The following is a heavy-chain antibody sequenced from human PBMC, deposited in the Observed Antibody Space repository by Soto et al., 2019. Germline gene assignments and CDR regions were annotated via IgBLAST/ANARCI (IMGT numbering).Heavy chain of an antibody. Sequence: QVQLVQSGAGVKKPGASVKVSCKASGYTFASYGINWVRQAPGQGLEWLGWISPYDGYTHYAQILQGRVSMTTDTSTKTAYMELRSLRSDDTAMYYCARGGYYDSSGARNYYFYGMNVWGQGTTVTVSS. CDR3: ARGGYYDSSGARNYYFYGMNV. D-gene: IGHD3-22*01. V-gene: IGHV1-18*01. CDR2: ISPYDGYT. J-gene: IGHJ6*02. CDR1: GYTFASYG.